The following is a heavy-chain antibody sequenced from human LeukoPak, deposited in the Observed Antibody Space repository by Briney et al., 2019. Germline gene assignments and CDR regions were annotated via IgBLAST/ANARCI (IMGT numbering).Heavy chain of an antibody. J-gene: IGHJ1*01. CDR2: VSNDESKK. CDR1: GFTFSSYA. CDR3: ARSEIRALAYSGYDNTYFHH. Sequence: PGGSLRLSCAASGFTFSSYAMHWVRQAPGKGLEWVAVVSNDESKKYYTDSVQGRFTISRDNSKNTLYLQMNSLRAEDTAVYYCARSEIRALAYSGYDNTYFHHWGLGTLVTVSS. V-gene: IGHV3-30*04. D-gene: IGHD5-12*01.